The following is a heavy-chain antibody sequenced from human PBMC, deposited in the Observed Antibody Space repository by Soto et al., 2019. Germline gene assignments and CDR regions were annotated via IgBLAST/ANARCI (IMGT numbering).Heavy chain of an antibody. J-gene: IGHJ4*02. V-gene: IGHV4-59*01. CDR1: GGSISGYY. D-gene: IGHD1-26*01. Sequence: PSETLSLTCTVSGGSISGYYWSWIRQPPGKGLEWIGYMYNTGSTVYNPSFKSRVTISVDTSKNQFSLKLNSVTAADTAVYYCAKDPSYYVWGQGTLVTVSS. CDR2: MYNTGST. CDR3: AKDPSYYV.